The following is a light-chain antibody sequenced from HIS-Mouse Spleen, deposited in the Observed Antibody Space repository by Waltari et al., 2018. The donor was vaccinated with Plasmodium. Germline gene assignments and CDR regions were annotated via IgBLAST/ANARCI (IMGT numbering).Light chain of an antibody. CDR3: YSTDSSGNHRV. CDR1: ALPKKY. J-gene: IGLJ3*02. V-gene: IGLV3-10*01. Sequence: SYALTQPPSGSVSPGQPARITCSGDALPKKYAYWYQQKSGQAPVLVIDEDSKRPSGIPERFSGSSSGTMATLTISGAQVEDEADYYCYSTDSSGNHRVFGGGTKLTVL. CDR2: EDS.